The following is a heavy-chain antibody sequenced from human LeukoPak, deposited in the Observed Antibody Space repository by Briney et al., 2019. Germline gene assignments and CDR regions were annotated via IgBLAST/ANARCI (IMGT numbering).Heavy chain of an antibody. J-gene: IGHJ4*02. D-gene: IGHD2-2*01. V-gene: IGHV4-39*01. CDR2: XXXSGST. Sequence: SETLSLTCTASGGSISSSSYYWGWIRQPPGKGLEXXXXXXXSGSTYYNPSLKSRVTISVDTSKNQFSLKLSSVTAADTAVYYCARQLGHCSSTSCYADKVDYWGQGTLVTVSS. CDR1: GGSISSSSYY. CDR3: ARQLGHCSSTSCYADKVDY.